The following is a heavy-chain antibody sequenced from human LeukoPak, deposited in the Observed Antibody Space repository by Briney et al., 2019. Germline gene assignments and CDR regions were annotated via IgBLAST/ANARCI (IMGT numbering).Heavy chain of an antibody. J-gene: IGHJ5*02. CDR1: GFTFSSYS. CDR2: ISSSSSYI. Sequence: PGGSLRLSCAASGFTFSSYSMNWVRQASGKGLEWVSSISSSSSYIYYADSVKGRFTISRDNAKNSLYLQMNSLRAEDTAVYYCARAPHYDILTGYPRPYNWFDPWGQGTLVTVSS. CDR3: ARAPHYDILTGYPRPYNWFDP. V-gene: IGHV3-21*01. D-gene: IGHD3-9*01.